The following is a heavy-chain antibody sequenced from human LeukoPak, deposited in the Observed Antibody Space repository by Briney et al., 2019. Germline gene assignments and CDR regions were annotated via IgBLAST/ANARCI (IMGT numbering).Heavy chain of an antibody. Sequence: GGSLRLSCAASGFTFSSYAMHWVRQAPGKGLEWVAVISYDGSNKYYADSVKGRFTISRDNSKNTLYLEMNSLRDDDTAVYYCAIAYDILSEVDYWGQGTLVTVSS. V-gene: IGHV3-30-3*01. CDR1: GFTFSSYA. CDR2: ISYDGSNK. D-gene: IGHD3-9*01. CDR3: AIAYDILSEVDY. J-gene: IGHJ4*02.